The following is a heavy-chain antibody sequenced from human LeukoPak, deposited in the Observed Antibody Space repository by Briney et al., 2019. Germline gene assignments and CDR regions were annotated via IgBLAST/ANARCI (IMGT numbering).Heavy chain of an antibody. CDR1: GGSISSGDYY. Sequence: SETLSPTCTVSGGSISSGDYYWSWIRQPPGKGLEWIGYIYYSGSTYYNPSLKSRVTISVDTSKNQFSLKLSSVTAADTAVYYCARDRGPSAFDIWGQGTMVTVSS. D-gene: IGHD5-24*01. V-gene: IGHV4-30-4*08. CDR2: IYYSGST. CDR3: ARDRGPSAFDI. J-gene: IGHJ3*02.